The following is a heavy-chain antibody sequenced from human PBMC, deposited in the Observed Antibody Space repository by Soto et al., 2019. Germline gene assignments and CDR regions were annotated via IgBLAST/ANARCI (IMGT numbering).Heavy chain of an antibody. Sequence: QMQLVQSGPEVKKPGTSVKVSCKASGFTFTSSAMQWVRQARGQRLEWIGWIVVGSGNTNYAQKFQERVTITRDMSTSTSYMVLSSLRSEDTAVYYCAADGGYDFYYYYYGMDVWGQGTTVTVSS. V-gene: IGHV1-58*02. CDR2: IVVGSGNT. CDR1: GFTFTSSA. CDR3: AADGGYDFYYYYYGMDV. J-gene: IGHJ6*02. D-gene: IGHD5-12*01.